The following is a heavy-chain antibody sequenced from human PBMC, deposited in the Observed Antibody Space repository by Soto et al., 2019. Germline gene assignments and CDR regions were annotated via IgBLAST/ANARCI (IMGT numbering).Heavy chain of an antibody. CDR1: GFSLSTSGVG. Sequence: QITLKESGPTLVKPTQTLTLTCTFSGFSLSTSGVGVGWIRQPPGKALEWLALFYWNDDKRYSPSLRSRLSINRDTYESQVLLTMTNMDPVDTATYFCAGRMSIAVGKLDYWGQGTLVTVPS. CDR2: FYWNDDK. J-gene: IGHJ4*02. CDR3: AGRMSIAVGKLDY. D-gene: IGHD2-21*01. V-gene: IGHV2-5*01.